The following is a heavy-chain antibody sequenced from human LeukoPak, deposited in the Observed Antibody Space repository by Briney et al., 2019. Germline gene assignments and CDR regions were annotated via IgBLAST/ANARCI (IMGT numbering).Heavy chain of an antibody. CDR2: IKQDGSEK. V-gene: IGHV3-7*03. J-gene: IGHJ6*02. CDR3: ARGVWSGYYRFISYYYYGMDV. CDR1: GFTFSSYW. Sequence: GGSLRLSCAASGFTFSSYWMSWVRQAPGKGLEWVANIKQDGSEKYYVDSVKGRFTISRDNAKNSLYLQMNSLRAEDTAVYYCARGVWSGYYRFISYYYYGMDVWGQGTTVTVSS. D-gene: IGHD3-3*01.